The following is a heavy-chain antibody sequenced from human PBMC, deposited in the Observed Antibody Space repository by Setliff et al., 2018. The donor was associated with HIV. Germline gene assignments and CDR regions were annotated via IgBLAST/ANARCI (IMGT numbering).Heavy chain of an antibody. Sequence: PGGSLRLSCVASGLTFSNYWMHWVRQAPGKGLVWVSRIDSDGSDTDYADSVRGRFTISRDNAKNTLYLQMTSLRAEDTAVYYCAKSNANWFDLWGQGTLVTVSS. CDR1: GLTFSNYW. J-gene: IGHJ5*02. CDR2: IDSDGSDT. V-gene: IGHV3-74*01. D-gene: IGHD2-8*01. CDR3: AKSNANWFDL.